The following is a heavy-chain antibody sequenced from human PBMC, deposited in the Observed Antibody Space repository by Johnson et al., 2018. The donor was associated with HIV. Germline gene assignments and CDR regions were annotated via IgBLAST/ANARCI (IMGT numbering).Heavy chain of an antibody. CDR1: GVTFSSYG. Sequence: QVLLVESGGGVVQPGGSLRISCAASGVTFSSYGMHWVRQAPGKGLEWVSVISSDGNTYYADSVKGRFSISRDNSKNTLYLQMNRQTVEDTALYYCARAPAWLRGFDIWGQGTMVTVSS. CDR2: ISSDGNT. J-gene: IGHJ3*02. D-gene: IGHD5-24*01. CDR3: ARAPAWLRGFDI. V-gene: IGHV3-NL1*01.